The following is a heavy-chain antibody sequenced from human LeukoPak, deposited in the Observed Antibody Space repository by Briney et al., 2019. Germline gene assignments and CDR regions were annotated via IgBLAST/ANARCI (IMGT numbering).Heavy chain of an antibody. Sequence: PSETLSLTCTVSGGSISSGSYYWSWIRQPAGKGLEWIGRIYTSGSTNYNPSLKSRVTISVDTSKNQFSLKLSSVTAADTAVYYCARDLPFYGSGSPDYYYYMDVWGKGTTVTVSS. CDR1: GGSISSGSYY. CDR2: IYTSGST. CDR3: ARDLPFYGSGSPDYYYYMDV. V-gene: IGHV4-61*02. J-gene: IGHJ6*03. D-gene: IGHD3-10*01.